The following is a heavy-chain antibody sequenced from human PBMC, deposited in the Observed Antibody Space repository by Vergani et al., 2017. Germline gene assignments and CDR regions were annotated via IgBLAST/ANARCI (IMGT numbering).Heavy chain of an antibody. J-gene: IGHJ4*02. V-gene: IGHV1-69*12. Sequence: QVQLVQSGAEVKKPGSSVKVLCKASGGPLSSYAILWVRQAPGQGLECMGGIIPIFGTANYAQKFQGRVTITADESTSTAYMELSSLRSEDTAVYYCARDGIPRAYDSSGDYWGQGTLVTVSS. D-gene: IGHD3-22*01. CDR3: ARDGIPRAYDSSGDY. CDR1: GGPLSSYA. CDR2: IIPIFGTA.